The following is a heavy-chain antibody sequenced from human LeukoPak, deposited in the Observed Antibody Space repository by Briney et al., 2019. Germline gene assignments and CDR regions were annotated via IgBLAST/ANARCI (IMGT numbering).Heavy chain of an antibody. J-gene: IGHJ4*02. Sequence: GASVKVSCKVSGYTLTELSMHWVRQAPGKGLEWMGGFDPEDGETIYAQKFQGRVTMTRDTSISTAYMELSRLRSDDTAVYYCAREQRKSGSSQSPVGYWGQGTLVTVSS. CDR1: GYTLTELS. D-gene: IGHD1-26*01. CDR2: FDPEDGET. CDR3: AREQRKSGSSQSPVGY. V-gene: IGHV1-24*01.